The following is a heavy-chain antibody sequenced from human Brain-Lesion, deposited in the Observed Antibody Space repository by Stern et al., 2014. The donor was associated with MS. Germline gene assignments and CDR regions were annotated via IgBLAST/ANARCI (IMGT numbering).Heavy chain of an antibody. D-gene: IGHD4-17*01. V-gene: IGHV3-30*01. CDR2: ISYDGSDK. Sequence: VQLVESGGGVVQPGRSLRLSCAASGFTFSYHAMHWVRQAPGKGLEWVALISYDGSDKNDADSVKGRFTISRDNSRNTLYLQMNSLRVDDTAVYYCARGGAVTTSDYSLDYWGQGTLVPVSS. J-gene: IGHJ4*02. CDR1: GFTFSYHA. CDR3: ARGGAVTTSDYSLDY.